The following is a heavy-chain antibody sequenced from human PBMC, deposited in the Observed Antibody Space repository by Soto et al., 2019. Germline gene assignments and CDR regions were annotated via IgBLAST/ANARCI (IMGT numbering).Heavy chain of an antibody. CDR2: IIPIFGTA. CDR1: GGPFSSYA. J-gene: IGHJ6*02. CDR3: ARVSGYYYGSGQYYYYGMDV. D-gene: IGHD3-10*01. V-gene: IGHV1-69*13. Sequence: SVKVSCKASGGPFSSYAISWVRQAPGQGLEWMGGIIPIFGTANYAQKFQGRVTITADESTSTAYMELSSLRSEDTAVYYCARVSGYYYGSGQYYYYGMDVWGQGTTVTVSS.